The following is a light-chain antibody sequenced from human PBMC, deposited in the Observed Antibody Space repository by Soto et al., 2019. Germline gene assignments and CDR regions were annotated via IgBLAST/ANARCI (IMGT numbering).Light chain of an antibody. CDR2: SPN. V-gene: IGLV1-44*01. J-gene: IGLJ3*02. CDR3: ATWDDSLNGPV. CDR1: SSNIGINS. Sequence: QLVLTQPPSASGTPGQRVTISCSGSSSNIGINSVNWYQQLPGTAPKLLIYSPNQRPSGVPDRFSGSKSGTSASLAISGLQSEDEADYYCATWDDSLNGPVFGGGTKLTVL.